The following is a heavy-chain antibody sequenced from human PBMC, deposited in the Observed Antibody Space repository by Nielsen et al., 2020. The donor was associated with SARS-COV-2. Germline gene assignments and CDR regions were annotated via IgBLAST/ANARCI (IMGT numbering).Heavy chain of an antibody. Sequence: GESLKISCAASGFTFSSYAMSWVRQAPGKGLEWVSAISGSGGSTSYADSVKGRFTISRDNAKNTLYLQMNSLRAEDTAVYYCAGRFLEWLGDYGMDVWGQGTTVTVSS. J-gene: IGHJ6*02. CDR3: AGRFLEWLGDYGMDV. CDR2: ISGSGGST. D-gene: IGHD3-3*01. V-gene: IGHV3-23*01. CDR1: GFTFSSYA.